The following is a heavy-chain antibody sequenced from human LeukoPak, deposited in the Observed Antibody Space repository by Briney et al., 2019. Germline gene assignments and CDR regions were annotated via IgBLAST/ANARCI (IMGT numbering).Heavy chain of an antibody. CDR3: ARVPMGFGETYYFDY. D-gene: IGHD3-10*01. CDR1: GFTFSSYW. J-gene: IGHJ4*02. Sequence: GGSLRLSCAASGFTFSSYWMSWVRQAPGKGLEWVANIKQDGSEKYYVDSVKGRFTISRDNAKNALYRQMKSLRAEDTAVYYCARVPMGFGETYYFDYWGQGTLVTVSS. V-gene: IGHV3-7*01. CDR2: IKQDGSEK.